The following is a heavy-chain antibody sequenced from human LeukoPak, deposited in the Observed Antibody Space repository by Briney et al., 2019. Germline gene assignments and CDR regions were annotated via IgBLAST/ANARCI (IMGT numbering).Heavy chain of an antibody. Sequence: GGSLRLSCAASGFTFSSYGMHWVRQAPGKGLEWVAFIRYDGSNKYYADSVKGRFTISRDNSKNTLYLQTNSLRAEDTAVYYCAKDRWDLGYWGQGTLVTVSS. J-gene: IGHJ4*02. CDR2: IRYDGSNK. CDR1: GFTFSSYG. D-gene: IGHD1-26*01. V-gene: IGHV3-30*02. CDR3: AKDRWDLGY.